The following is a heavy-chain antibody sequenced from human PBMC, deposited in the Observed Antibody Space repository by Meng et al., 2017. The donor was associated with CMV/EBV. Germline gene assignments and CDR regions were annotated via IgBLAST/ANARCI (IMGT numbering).Heavy chain of an antibody. CDR2: ISGSGGST. D-gene: IGHD6-13*01. Sequence: GESLKISCAASGFTFSSYGMHWVRQAPGKGLEWVSAISGSGGSTYYADSVKGRFTISRDNSKNTLYLQMNSLRAEDTAVYYCAKDLDSSSWNYYYYGMDVWGQGTTVTVSS. CDR3: AKDLDSSSWNYYYYGMDV. CDR1: GFTFSSYG. V-gene: IGHV3-23*01. J-gene: IGHJ6*02.